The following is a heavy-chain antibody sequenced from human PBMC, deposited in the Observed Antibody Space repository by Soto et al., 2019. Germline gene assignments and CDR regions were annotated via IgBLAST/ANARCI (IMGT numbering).Heavy chain of an antibody. CDR3: ARHPNRGDFDY. D-gene: IGHD3-10*01. CDR1: GGSISNSSYC. V-gene: IGHV4-39*01. Sequence: PSLTLYLTSTVSGGSISNSSYCWGLIRQPPGKGLEWIGSIYYSGSTYYNPSLKSRVTISVDTSKNQFSLKLSSVTAADTAVYYCARHPNRGDFDYWGQGTLVTVSS. J-gene: IGHJ4*02. CDR2: IYYSGST.